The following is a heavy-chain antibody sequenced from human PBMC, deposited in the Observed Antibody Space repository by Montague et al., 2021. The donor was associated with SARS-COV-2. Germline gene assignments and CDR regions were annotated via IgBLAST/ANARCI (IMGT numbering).Heavy chain of an antibody. CDR1: GGSVSGTSYY. CDR3: ARQGGPAGKHWFDP. V-gene: IGHV4-39*01. J-gene: IGHJ5*02. D-gene: IGHD2-2*01. Sequence: SETLSLTCTVSGGSVSGTSYYWAWIRQPPGKGLEWIVNIHHSGTTFYNLSLKSRVTISADTSKNEVSLKLNSVTAAGTAVYYCARQGGPAGKHWFDPWGQGTLVTVSS. CDR2: IHHSGTT.